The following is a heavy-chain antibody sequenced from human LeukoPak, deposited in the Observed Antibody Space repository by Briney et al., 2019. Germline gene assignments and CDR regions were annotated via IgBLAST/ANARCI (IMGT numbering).Heavy chain of an antibody. CDR1: GFTFSDYT. V-gene: IGHV3-30-3*01. J-gene: IGHJ4*02. D-gene: IGHD4-17*01. CDR3: ARDPTDYGDFGGFDY. Sequence: GGSLRLSCTASGFTFSDYTMHWVRQAPGKGLEWVAVISHDGSNKYYGDSVKGRLTISRDNSKNTLYLQMNSLRAEDTAVYYCARDPTDYGDFGGFDYWGQGTLVTVSS. CDR2: ISHDGSNK.